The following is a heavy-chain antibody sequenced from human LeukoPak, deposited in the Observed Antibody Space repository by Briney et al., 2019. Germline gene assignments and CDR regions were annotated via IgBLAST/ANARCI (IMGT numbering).Heavy chain of an antibody. V-gene: IGHV4-4*02. CDR3: AREGGPYRPLDY. D-gene: IGHD3-16*01. CDR1: GVSFTQTNY. CDR2: FNLEGST. J-gene: IGHJ4*02. Sequence: PSETLSLTCAVSGVSFTQTNYWTGVRPPPGEGLEWIGEFNLEGSTNYKPSLKGRFTISGDTSENHVSLQLTSVTAADTAVYYCAREGGPYRPLDYSGQGTLVTV.